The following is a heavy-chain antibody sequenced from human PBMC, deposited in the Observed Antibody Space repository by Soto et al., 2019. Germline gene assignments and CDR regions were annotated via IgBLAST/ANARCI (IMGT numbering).Heavy chain of an antibody. CDR3: ARVSASYLPDY. Sequence: SVEVSCKASGYTFTNYAMRWVRQAPGQRLEWMGWINAGNGNTKYSQKFQGRVTITRDTSASTAYMELSSLRSEDTAVYYCARVSASYLPDYWGQGTLVTVSS. V-gene: IGHV1-3*01. D-gene: IGHD6-19*01. CDR2: INAGNGNT. J-gene: IGHJ4*02. CDR1: GYTFTNYA.